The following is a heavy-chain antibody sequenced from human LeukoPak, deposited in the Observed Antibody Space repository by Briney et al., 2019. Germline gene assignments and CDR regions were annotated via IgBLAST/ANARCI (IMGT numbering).Heavy chain of an antibody. CDR2: IYYSGST. CDR1: GDSINSYY. D-gene: IGHD3-9*01. Sequence: SETLSLTCTVSGDSINSYYWSWIRQPPGRGLEWIGYIYYSGSTNYNPSLKSRVTISVDTSKNQFSLKLSSVTAADTAVYYCARLKLRYFDWLSNTDAFDIWGQGTMVTVSS. J-gene: IGHJ3*02. V-gene: IGHV4-59*01. CDR3: ARLKLRYFDWLSNTDAFDI.